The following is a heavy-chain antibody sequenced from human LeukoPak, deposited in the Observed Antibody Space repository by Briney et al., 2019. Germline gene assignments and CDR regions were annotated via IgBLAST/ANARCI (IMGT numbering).Heavy chain of an antibody. CDR1: GGSISSGDYY. Sequence: KASETLSLTCTVSGGSISSGDYYWSWIRQPPGKGLEWIGYIYYSRSTYYNPSLKSRVTISVDTSKNQFSLKLSSVTAADTAVYYCARDLHCSSTSCYTGSSFDIWGQGTMVTVSS. CDR3: ARDLHCSSTSCYTGSSFDI. J-gene: IGHJ3*02. CDR2: IYYSRST. V-gene: IGHV4-30-4*08. D-gene: IGHD2-2*02.